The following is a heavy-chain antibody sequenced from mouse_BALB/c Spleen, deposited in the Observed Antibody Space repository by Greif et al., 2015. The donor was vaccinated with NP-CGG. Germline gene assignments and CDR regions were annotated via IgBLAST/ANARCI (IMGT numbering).Heavy chain of an antibody. CDR1: GYTFTDYE. D-gene: IGHD2-14*01. CDR3: TRGRYAYFDY. CDR2: IDPETGGT. J-gene: IGHJ2*01. Sequence: QVQLQQSGAELVRPGASVTLSCKASGYTFTDYEMHWVKQTPVHGLEWIGAIDPETGGTAYNQKFKGKATLTADKSSSTAYMELRSVTSEDSAVYYCTRGRYAYFDYWGQGTTLTVSS. V-gene: IGHV1-15*01.